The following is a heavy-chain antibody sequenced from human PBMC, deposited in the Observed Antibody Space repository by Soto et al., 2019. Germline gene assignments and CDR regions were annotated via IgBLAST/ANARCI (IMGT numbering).Heavy chain of an antibody. V-gene: IGHV4-34*01. CDR1: GGSFNEYY. Sequence: QVQLQQWGAGLLRPSETLSLTCAVSGGSFNEYYWTWIRQAPGKGLEWIGEVTDSGRTNHNPSLKGRVDISVDTSRNQFSLRLTSVTAADTAVYYCATSGIFRSGFLPIDSWGQGTLVTVSA. CDR3: ATSGIFRSGFLPIDS. D-gene: IGHD3-3*01. J-gene: IGHJ4*02. CDR2: VTDSGRT.